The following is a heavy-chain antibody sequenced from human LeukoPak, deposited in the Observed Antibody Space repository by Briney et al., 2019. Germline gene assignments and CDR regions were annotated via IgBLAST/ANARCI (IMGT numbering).Heavy chain of an antibody. J-gene: IGHJ4*02. CDR1: GGSISSYY. V-gene: IGHV4-4*07. CDR2: IYTSGST. CDR3: ARMGLNPLGYPTYFDY. Sequence: SETLSLTCTVSGGSISSYYWSWIRQPAGKGLEWIGRIYTSGSTNYNPPLKSRVTMSVDTSKNQFSLKLSSVTAADTAVYYCARMGLNPLGYPTYFDYWGQGTLVTVSS. D-gene: IGHD3-16*02.